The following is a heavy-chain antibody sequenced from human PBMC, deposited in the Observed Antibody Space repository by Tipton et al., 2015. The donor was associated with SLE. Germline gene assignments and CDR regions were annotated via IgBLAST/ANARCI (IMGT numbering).Heavy chain of an antibody. CDR2: MYIDGST. D-gene: IGHD3-16*01. V-gene: IGHV3-23*03. CDR3: ARDGGRLSGGNYYYYYYMDV. CDR1: GFTFDDYA. J-gene: IGHJ6*03. Sequence: SLRLSCAASGFTFDDYAMHWVRQAPGKGLEWVSVMYIDGSTYYSDSMEGRLTISRDDSKNTLYLQMNSLRAEDTAVYYCARDGGRLSGGNYYYYYYMDVWGKGTTVTVSS.